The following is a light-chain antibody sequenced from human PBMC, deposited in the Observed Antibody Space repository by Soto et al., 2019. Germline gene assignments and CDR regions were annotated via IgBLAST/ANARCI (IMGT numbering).Light chain of an antibody. V-gene: IGKV3-15*01. CDR3: QHDNNWPPWT. CDR2: GAS. CDR1: QSVSSN. J-gene: IGKJ1*01. Sequence: EIVIKMSPATLSVHTGERASLSCRASQSVSSNLAWYQQKPGQAPRLLIYGASTRATGIPARFSGSGSGTEFTLTISCLQSEDFAVHYCQHDNNWPPWTLGQGTKVDIK.